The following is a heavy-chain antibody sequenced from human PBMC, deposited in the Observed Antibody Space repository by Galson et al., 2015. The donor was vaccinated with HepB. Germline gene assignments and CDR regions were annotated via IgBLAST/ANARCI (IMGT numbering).Heavy chain of an antibody. CDR3: AKGYYLMDAFDI. J-gene: IGHJ3*02. Sequence: SLRLSCAAPGFTFSSYVMSWVRQAPGKGLEWVSGISGGTYNADSVKGRFTISRDNSKNTLYLQMNSLRAEDTAVYYCAKGYYLMDAFDIWGQGTMVTVSS. V-gene: IGHV3-23*01. CDR1: GFTFSSYV. CDR2: ISGGT. D-gene: IGHD3-16*01.